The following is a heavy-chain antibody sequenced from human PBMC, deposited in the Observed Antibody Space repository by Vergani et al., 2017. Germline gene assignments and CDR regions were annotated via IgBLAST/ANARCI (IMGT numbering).Heavy chain of an antibody. CDR3: VKDRDRGYFDY. CDR2: ISSNGGST. V-gene: IGHV3-64D*06. D-gene: IGHD3-10*01. Sequence: EVQLVESGGGLVQPGGSLRLSCSASGFTFSSYAMHWVRQAPGKGLEYVSAISSNGGSTYYADSVKGRFTISRDNSRNTLYLQMSSLRAEDTAVYYCVKDRDRGYFDYWGQGTLVTVSS. CDR1: GFTFSSYA. J-gene: IGHJ4*02.